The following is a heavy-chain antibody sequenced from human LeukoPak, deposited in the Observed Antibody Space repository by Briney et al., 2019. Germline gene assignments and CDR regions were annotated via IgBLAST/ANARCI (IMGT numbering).Heavy chain of an antibody. CDR3: ARLFQLWQPDY. V-gene: IGHV4-34*01. CDR1: GGSFSGYY. J-gene: IGHJ4*02. Sequence: SETLSLTCAVYGGSFSGYYWSWIRQPPGKGLEWIGSIYYSGSTYYNPSLKSRVTISVDTSKNQFSLKLSSVTAADTAVYYCARLFQLWQPDYWGQGTLVTVSS. D-gene: IGHD5-18*01. CDR2: IYYSGST.